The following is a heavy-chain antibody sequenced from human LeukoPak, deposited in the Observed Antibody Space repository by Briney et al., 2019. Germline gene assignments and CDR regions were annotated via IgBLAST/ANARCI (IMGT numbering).Heavy chain of an antibody. D-gene: IGHD6-19*01. V-gene: IGHV3-30*03. CDR2: ISYDGSNK. J-gene: IGHJ4*02. Sequence: GGSLRLSCAASGFTFSSYGMHWVRQAPGKGLEWVAVISYDGSNKYYADSVKGRFTISRDNSKNTLYLQMNSLRAKDTAVYYCASRRYSSGWYWFDYWGQGTLVTVSS. CDR3: ASRRYSSGWYWFDY. CDR1: GFTFSSYG.